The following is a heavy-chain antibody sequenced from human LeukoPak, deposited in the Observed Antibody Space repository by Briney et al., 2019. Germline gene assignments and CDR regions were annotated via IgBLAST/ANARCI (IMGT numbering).Heavy chain of an antibody. V-gene: IGHV3-21*01. CDR3: ARGGGAGAYYYYYGMDV. CDR1: RFTLSTYW. CDR2: ISSSSSYI. D-gene: IGHD3-16*01. Sequence: GGSLRLSCAASRFTLSTYWMSWVRQAPGKGLEWVSSISSSSSYIYYADSVKGRFTISRDNAKNSLYLQMNSLRAEDTAVYYCARGGGAGAYYYYYGMDVWGQGTTVTVSS. J-gene: IGHJ6*02.